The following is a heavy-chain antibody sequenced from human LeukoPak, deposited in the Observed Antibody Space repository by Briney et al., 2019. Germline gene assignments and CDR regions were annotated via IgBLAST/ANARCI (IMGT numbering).Heavy chain of an antibody. Sequence: GESLKISCKGSGYSFTSYWIGWVRQMPGKGLEWMGIIYPGDSDTRYSPSFQGQVTISADKSISTAYLQWSSLKASDTAMYYCARHRDSGYDRLAYYYYYMDVWGKGTTVTVSS. V-gene: IGHV5-51*01. CDR2: IYPGDSDT. CDR1: GYSFTSYW. CDR3: ARHRDSGYDRLAYYYYYMDV. D-gene: IGHD5-12*01. J-gene: IGHJ6*03.